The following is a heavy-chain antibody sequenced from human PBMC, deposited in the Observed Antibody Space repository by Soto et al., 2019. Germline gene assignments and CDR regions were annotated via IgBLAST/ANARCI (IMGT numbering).Heavy chain of an antibody. J-gene: IGHJ4*02. Sequence: QLQLQESGPGLVKPSETLSLTCIVSGGSISSGSYYWGWIRQPPGKALEWIGSVYQRGGTYYNPSLKSRVTISVERPRDQFSLKLNSVTAADTAVYYCARQGYTSGWGFDYWGQGTPVTVAS. V-gene: IGHV4-39*01. CDR1: GGSISSGSYY. CDR3: ARQGYTSGWGFDY. D-gene: IGHD6-19*01. CDR2: VYQRGGT.